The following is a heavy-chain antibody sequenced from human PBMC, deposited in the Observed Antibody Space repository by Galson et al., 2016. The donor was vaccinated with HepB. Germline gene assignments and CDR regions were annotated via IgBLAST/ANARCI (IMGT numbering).Heavy chain of an antibody. V-gene: IGHV1-69*06. D-gene: IGHD3-9*01. CDR2: IIPIFGTT. J-gene: IGHJ2*01. CDR3: ARGAFHYDVLTGRDWYFDL. Sequence: SVKVSCKASGGTFTTYAINWVRQAPGQGLEWMGGIIPIFGTTNYAQKFQGRVTINADRSTNSAYMELSSLRSEDTAVYYCARGAFHYDVLTGRDWYFDLWGRGTLVTVSS. CDR1: GGTFTTYA.